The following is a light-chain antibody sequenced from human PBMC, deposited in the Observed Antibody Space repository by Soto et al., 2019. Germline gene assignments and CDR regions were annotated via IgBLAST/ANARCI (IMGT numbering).Light chain of an antibody. Sequence: QSVLTQPPSLSGAPGQRVTISCTGSSSNIGAGYDVHWYQQLPGPAPKLLIYGNSNRPSGVPDRFSGSKSGTSASLAITGLHAEDESDYYCQSYDSSLSGDVVFGGGTKLTVL. J-gene: IGLJ2*01. CDR3: QSYDSSLSGDVV. CDR2: GNS. V-gene: IGLV1-40*01. CDR1: SSNIGAGYD.